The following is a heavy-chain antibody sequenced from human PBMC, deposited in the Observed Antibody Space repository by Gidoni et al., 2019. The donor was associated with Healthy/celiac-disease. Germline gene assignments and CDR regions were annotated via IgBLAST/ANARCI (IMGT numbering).Heavy chain of an antibody. CDR1: GFTFSSYA. CDR2: ISSNGGST. J-gene: IGHJ6*02. CDR3: ARVTYYDFWSGYYPSGKYYYYGMDV. D-gene: IGHD3-3*01. V-gene: IGHV3-64*01. Sequence: EVQLVESGGGLVQPGGSLRLSCAASGFTFSSYAMHWVLQAPGKGLEYVSAISSNGGSTYYANSVKGRFTISRDNSKNTLYLQMGSLRAEDMAVYYCARVTYYDFWSGYYPSGKYYYYGMDVWGQGTTVTVSS.